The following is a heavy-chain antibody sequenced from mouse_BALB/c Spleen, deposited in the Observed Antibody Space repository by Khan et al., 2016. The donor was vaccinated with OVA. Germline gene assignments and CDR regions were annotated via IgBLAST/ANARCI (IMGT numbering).Heavy chain of an antibody. Sequence: EVKLLESGPGLVKPSQSLSLTCTVTGYSNTSDYAWNWIRQFPGNNLEWMGYISYSGNTKYTPSLKSRISITRDTSKNQFFLQLNSVTIEDTATYYCARIKGGDFDYWGQGTTLTVSS. CDR3: ARIKGGDFDY. CDR1: GYSNTSDYA. J-gene: IGHJ2*01. V-gene: IGHV3-2*02. CDR2: ISYSGNT.